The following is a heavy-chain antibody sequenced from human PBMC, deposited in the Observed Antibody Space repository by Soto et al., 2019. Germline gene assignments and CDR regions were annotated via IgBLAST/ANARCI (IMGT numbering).Heavy chain of an antibody. V-gene: IGHV3-23*01. J-gene: IGHJ3*02. CDR1: GFTFSSYA. D-gene: IGHD3-16*02. Sequence: GGSLRLSCEASGFTFSSYAMTWVRQASGKGLEWVSIISYSGGDRFYADSVKGRFTISRHNSKNTLYLQMNSLRAEDTAVYYCAKTMITFGGVIVIHAFDIWGQGTMVTVSS. CDR2: ISYSGGDR. CDR3: AKTMITFGGVIVIHAFDI.